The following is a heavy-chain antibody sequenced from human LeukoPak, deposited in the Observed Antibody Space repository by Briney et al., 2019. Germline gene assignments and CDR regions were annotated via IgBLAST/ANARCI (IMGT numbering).Heavy chain of an antibody. CDR3: ASPFEVVPAYFDY. Sequence: SETLSLTCTVSGGSISSSSYYWGWIRQPPGKGLEWIGSIYYSGSTYYNPSLKSRVTISRDTSKNQFSLKLSSVTAEDTAVYYCASPFEVVPAYFDYWGQGTLVTVSS. CDR1: GGSISSSSYY. J-gene: IGHJ4*02. V-gene: IGHV4-39*01. CDR2: IYYSGST. D-gene: IGHD2-2*01.